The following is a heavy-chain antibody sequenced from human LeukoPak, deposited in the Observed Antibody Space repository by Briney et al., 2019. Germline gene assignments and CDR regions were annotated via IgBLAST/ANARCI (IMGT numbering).Heavy chain of an antibody. D-gene: IGHD1-7*01. Sequence: GESLKISCKGSGYSFSSYWIGWVRQMPGKGLEWLGITYPGDSDTRYSPSFQGQVTISADKSISTAYLQWSSLKASDTAMYYCAREYNWNYVDAFDIWGQGTMVTVSS. CDR3: AREYNWNYVDAFDI. J-gene: IGHJ3*02. V-gene: IGHV5-51*01. CDR2: TYPGDSDT. CDR1: GYSFSSYW.